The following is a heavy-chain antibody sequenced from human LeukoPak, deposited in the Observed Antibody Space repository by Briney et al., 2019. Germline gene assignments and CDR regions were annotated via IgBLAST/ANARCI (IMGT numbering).Heavy chain of an antibody. V-gene: IGHV4-59*08. CDR2: IYYSGST. D-gene: IGHD3-16*01. CDR1: GGSISSYY. CDR3: ARFLGAFDI. J-gene: IGHJ3*02. Sequence: SETLSLTCAVSGGSISSYYWSWIRQPPGKGLEWIGYIYYSGSTNYNPSLKSRVTISVDTSKNQFSLKLSSVTAADTAVYYCARFLGAFDIWGQGTMVTVSS.